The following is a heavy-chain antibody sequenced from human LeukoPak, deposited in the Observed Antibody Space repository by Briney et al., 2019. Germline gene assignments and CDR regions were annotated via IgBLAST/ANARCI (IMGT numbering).Heavy chain of an antibody. CDR2: IYYSGST. J-gene: IGHJ4*02. Sequence: SETLSLTCTVSGGSISSYYRSWIRQPPGKGLEWIGYIYYSGSTNYNHSLKSRVTISVDTSKNQFSLKLSSVTAADTAVYYCARGGTYYYDSSGYFDYWGQGTLVTVSS. V-gene: IGHV4-59*01. CDR3: ARGGTYYYDSSGYFDY. CDR1: GGSISSYY. D-gene: IGHD3-22*01.